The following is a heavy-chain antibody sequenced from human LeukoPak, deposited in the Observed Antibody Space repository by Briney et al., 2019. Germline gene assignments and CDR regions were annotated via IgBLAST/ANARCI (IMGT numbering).Heavy chain of an antibody. CDR1: GLTFSSYA. J-gene: IGHJ4*02. Sequence: GGSLRLSCAASGLTFSSYAMHWVRQAPGKGLEWVAVISYDGSNKYYADSVKGRFTISRDNTKNTLYLQMNSLRAEDTAVYYCARGFSGSYIDYWGQGTLVTVSS. D-gene: IGHD1-26*01. CDR3: ARGFSGSYIDY. CDR2: ISYDGSNK. V-gene: IGHV3-30-3*01.